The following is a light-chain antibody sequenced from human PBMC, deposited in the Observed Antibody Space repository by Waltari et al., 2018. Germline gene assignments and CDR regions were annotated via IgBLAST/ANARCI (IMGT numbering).Light chain of an antibody. V-gene: IGKV1-13*02. CDR1: QGISSY. CDR2: YAN. Sequence: IQMSQSPSSLSASVGDRVTITCRASQGISSYLNWYQQKPGKAPKLLIYYANSLASGVPSRFSGSGAGTEFTLTISSLQPEDFATYYCQQGNSYPYSFGQGTKVEIK. J-gene: IGKJ2*03. CDR3: QQGNSYPYS.